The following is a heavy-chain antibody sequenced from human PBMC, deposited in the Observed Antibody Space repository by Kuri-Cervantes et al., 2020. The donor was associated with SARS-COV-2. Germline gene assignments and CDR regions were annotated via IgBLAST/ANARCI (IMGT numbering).Heavy chain of an antibody. D-gene: IGHD1-26*01. CDR2: IYYSGSA. J-gene: IGHJ4*02. CDR1: GGSLSSGDYY. V-gene: IGHV4-30-4*08. Sequence: SETLSLTCTVSGGSLSSGDYYWTWVRQPPGKGLEWIGNIYYSGSASYNPSLKSRLTMSLDMSKSQFSLKLNSVTAADTAVYYCARSHSWSYDSPPDYWGQGTLVTVSS. CDR3: ARSHSWSYDSPPDY.